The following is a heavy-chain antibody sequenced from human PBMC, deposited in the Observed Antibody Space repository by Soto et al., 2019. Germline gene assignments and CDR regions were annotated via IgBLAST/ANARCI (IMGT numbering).Heavy chain of an antibody. CDR2: IYSNGDT. CDR3: ARRGGSSSGYCYYAMDV. CDR1: SDSMNSGGYY. Sequence: QVQLQESGPGLVKPSQTLSLTCSVSSDSMNSGGYYWSWIRQHPGKGLEWIGYIYSNGDTYYNPSLKSRVTISVDTSKNQFSLNLTSVTAADTAVYYCARRGGSSSGYCYYAMDVWGQGTTVTVSS. J-gene: IGHJ6*02. V-gene: IGHV4-31*03. D-gene: IGHD6-6*01.